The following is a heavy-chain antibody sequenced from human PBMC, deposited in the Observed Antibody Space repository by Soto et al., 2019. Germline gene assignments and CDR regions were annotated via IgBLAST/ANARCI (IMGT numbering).Heavy chain of an antibody. CDR1: RFTFSTYA. J-gene: IGHJ6*02. Sequence: EVQLLESGGGLVQPGGSLRLSCAASRFTFSTYAMSWVRQAPGKGLEWVSAISGSGGSTHYADSVKGRITISRDNSKNTLYLQLKSLRADDTAVYYCAKYAIPGGYYYGMDVWGQGTTVTVFS. CDR2: ISGSGGST. D-gene: IGHD3-16*01. V-gene: IGHV3-23*01. CDR3: AKYAIPGGYYYGMDV.